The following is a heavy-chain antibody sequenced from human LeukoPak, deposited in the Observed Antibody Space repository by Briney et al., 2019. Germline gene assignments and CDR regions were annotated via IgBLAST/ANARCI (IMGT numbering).Heavy chain of an antibody. CDR3: TCHSGWSGPSE. CDR1: GGSISSSW. J-gene: IGHJ4*02. D-gene: IGHD6-19*01. CDR2: IFHSGST. Sequence: PSETLSLTCAVSGGSISSSWWSWVRQPPGKGLEWIGEIFHSGSTNYNPSLKSRVTISVDKSKNHFSLELTSVTAADTAVYYCTCHSGWSGPSEWGQGTLVIVSS. V-gene: IGHV4-4*02.